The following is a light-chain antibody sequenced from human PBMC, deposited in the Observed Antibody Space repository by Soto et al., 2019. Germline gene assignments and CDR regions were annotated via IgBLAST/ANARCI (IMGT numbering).Light chain of an antibody. J-gene: IGKJ4*01. CDR3: QQLNSYALT. V-gene: IGKV1-5*01. CDR2: DAS. Sequence: DIQMTQSPSTLSASVGDRVTITCRASQSVRSWLAWYQQKPGRAPKFLIYDASSLESGVPSRFSGSGSGTEFTLTISSLQPEDFGTYYCQQLNSYALTFGGGTKVDIK. CDR1: QSVRSW.